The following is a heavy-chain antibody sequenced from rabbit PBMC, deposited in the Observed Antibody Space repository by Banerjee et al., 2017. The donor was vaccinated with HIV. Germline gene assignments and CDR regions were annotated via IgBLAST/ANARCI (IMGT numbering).Heavy chain of an antibody. V-gene: IGHV1S45*01. Sequence: QEQLEESGGGLVKPEGSLTLTCNASGFDLSTDHNICWVRQAPGKGLEWIGGIHTGDGSTDYGNWAKGRFTSAKTSSTTVTLQTTSLTAADTATYFWARGPNTYDGAALAYVNLWGPGTLVTVS. CDR2: IHTGDGST. J-gene: IGHJ4*01. CDR3: ARGPNTYDGAALAYVNL. CDR1: GFDLSTDHN. D-gene: IGHD2-1*01.